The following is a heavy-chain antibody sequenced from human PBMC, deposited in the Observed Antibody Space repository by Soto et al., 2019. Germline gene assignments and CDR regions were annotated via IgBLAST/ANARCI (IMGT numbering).Heavy chain of an antibody. CDR3: EKDSSHARGYYDSTGPPGGD. CDR2: ISGSGGST. V-gene: IGHV3-23*01. J-gene: IGHJ4*02. Sequence: WGSLRLSCAASGLTFSSYAMSWVRQAPGKGLEWVSAISGSGGSTYYADSVKGRFTISRDNSKNTLYLQMNSLRAEDTAVYYCEKDSSHARGYYDSTGPPGGDWGQRTLVTVAS. CDR1: GLTFSSYA. D-gene: IGHD3-22*01.